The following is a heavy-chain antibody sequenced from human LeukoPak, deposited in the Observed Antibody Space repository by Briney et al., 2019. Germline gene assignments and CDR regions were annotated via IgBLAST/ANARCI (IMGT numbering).Heavy chain of an antibody. D-gene: IGHD3-22*01. CDR3: ARQNYFDNSGYALDF. J-gene: IGHJ4*02. Sequence: SETLSLTCGVSGGSFSGYYWNWIRQPPGKGLEWIGEINHSGSTNYNPSLKSRVAISVDTSKNQFTLYLSSVTAADTALYFCARQNYFDNSGYALDFWGQGKLVTVSS. CDR2: INHSGST. CDR1: GGSFSGYY. V-gene: IGHV4-34*01.